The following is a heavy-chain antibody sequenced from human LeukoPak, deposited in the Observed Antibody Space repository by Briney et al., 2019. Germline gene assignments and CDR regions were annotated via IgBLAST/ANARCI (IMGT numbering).Heavy chain of an antibody. Sequence: GGSLRLSCAASGFTVSSNYMSWVRRAPGKGLEWVSSISSSSSYIYYADSVKGRFTISRDNAKNSLYLQMDSLRAEDTAVYYCARDTGSSSWPDYWGQGTLVTVSS. CDR3: ARDTGSSSWPDY. CDR1: GFTVSSNY. J-gene: IGHJ4*02. V-gene: IGHV3-21*01. D-gene: IGHD6-13*01. CDR2: ISSSSSYI.